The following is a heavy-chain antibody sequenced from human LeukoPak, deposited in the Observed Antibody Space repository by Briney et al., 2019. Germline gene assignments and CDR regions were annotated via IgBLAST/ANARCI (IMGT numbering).Heavy chain of an antibody. Sequence: GGSLRLSCAASGFTFSSYGMHWVRQAPGKGLEWVAFIRYDGSNKYYADSVKGRFTISRDNSKNTLYLQMNSLRAEDTAVYYCAKEKAYGSGSYSVLYYYYYMDVWGKGTMVTVSS. J-gene: IGHJ6*03. CDR1: GFTFSSYG. CDR3: AKEKAYGSGSYSVLYYYYYMDV. CDR2: IRYDGSNK. D-gene: IGHD3-10*01. V-gene: IGHV3-30*02.